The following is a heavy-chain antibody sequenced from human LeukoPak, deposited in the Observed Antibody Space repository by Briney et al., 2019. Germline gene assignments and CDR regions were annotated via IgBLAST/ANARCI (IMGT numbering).Heavy chain of an antibody. CDR3: VTYYFDSSGPKKNY. CDR1: GGSISSGGYY. V-gene: IGHV4-30-2*01. Sequence: SQTLSLTCTVSGGSISSGGYYWSWIRQPPGKGLEWIGEINHSGSTNYNPSLKSRVTISVDTSKKQFSLKLSSVTAADTAVYYCVTYYFDSSGPKKNYWGQGTLVTVSS. CDR2: INHSGST. J-gene: IGHJ4*02. D-gene: IGHD3-22*01.